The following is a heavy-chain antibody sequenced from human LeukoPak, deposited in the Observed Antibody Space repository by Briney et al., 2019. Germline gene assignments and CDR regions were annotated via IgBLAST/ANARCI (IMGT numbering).Heavy chain of an antibody. V-gene: IGHV3-74*01. J-gene: IGHJ4*02. D-gene: IGHD4-23*01. CDR3: ARGTVVAPGVDC. CDR2: INTDGSTT. CDR1: GFSFSTYW. Sequence: GGSLRLSCAASGFSFSTYWMPWVRQAPGEGLVWVARINTDGSTTNFADPVRGRFTISRDNAKNTLYLQMNSLRAEDTAVYYCARGTVVAPGVDCWGQGTLVTVSS.